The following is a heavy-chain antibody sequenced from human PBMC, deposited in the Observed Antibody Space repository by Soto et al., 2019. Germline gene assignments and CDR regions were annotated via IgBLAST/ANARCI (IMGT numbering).Heavy chain of an antibody. CDR2: IFYSGGT. CDR1: GGSILDSTYY. CDR3: ARQASGYYYGWFDP. Sequence: SETLSLTCTVSGGSILDSTYYWAWIRQSPGKGLEWIGTIFYSGGTFYTPSLKSRVTMSVDTSNNQFSLKLSSVTAADTAVYYCARQASGYYYGWFDPWGRGTLVTVSS. D-gene: IGHD3-22*01. J-gene: IGHJ5*02. V-gene: IGHV4-39*01.